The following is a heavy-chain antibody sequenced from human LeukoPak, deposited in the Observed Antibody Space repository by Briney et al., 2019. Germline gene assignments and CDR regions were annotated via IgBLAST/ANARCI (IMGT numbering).Heavy chain of an antibody. Sequence: SETLSLTCTVSGGSVSSGSYYWSWIRQPPGKGLEWIGYIYYSGSTNYNPSLKSRVTISVDTSKNQFSLKLSSVTAADTAVYYCARIGGVVITPLPDYYYYYGMDVWGQGTTVTVSS. V-gene: IGHV4-61*01. CDR1: GGSVSSGSYY. CDR3: ARIGGVVITPLPDYYYYYGMDV. J-gene: IGHJ6*02. D-gene: IGHD3-3*01. CDR2: IYYSGST.